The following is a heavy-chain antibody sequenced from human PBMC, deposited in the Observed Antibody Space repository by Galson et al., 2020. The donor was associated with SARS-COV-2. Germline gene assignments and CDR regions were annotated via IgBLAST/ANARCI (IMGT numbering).Heavy chain of an antibody. CDR1: GYTFTGYF. CDR2: ISPNSGGT. D-gene: IGHD1-26*01. V-gene: IGHV1-2*02. Sequence: ASVKVSCKASGYTFTGYFMHWVRQAPGQGLEWMGWISPNSGGTNYAQKFQDRVTMTWDTSIRTAYMVLSRLRSDDTAVYYCAKDGSTSGAATNWFDPWGQGTPVTVSS. J-gene: IGHJ5*02. CDR3: AKDGSTSGAATNWFDP.